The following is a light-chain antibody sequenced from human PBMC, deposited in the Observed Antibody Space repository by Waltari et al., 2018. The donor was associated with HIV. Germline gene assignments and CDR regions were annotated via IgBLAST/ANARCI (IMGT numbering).Light chain of an antibody. V-gene: IGKV1-33*01. CDR2: DAS. CDR3: QQYDNLPRPFT. Sequence: DIQMTQSPSSLSASVGDRVTITCQASQDISNYLNWYQQKPGKAPKLLIYDASNLETGVPSRFSGSGSGTDFTFTISSLQPEDIATYYCQQYDNLPRPFTFGGGTKVEIK. J-gene: IGKJ4*01. CDR1: QDISNY.